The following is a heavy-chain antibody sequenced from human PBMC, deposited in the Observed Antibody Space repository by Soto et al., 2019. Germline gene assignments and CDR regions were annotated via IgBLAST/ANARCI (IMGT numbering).Heavy chain of an antibody. Sequence: EVHLLESGGGLVQPGGSLRLSCAASGFTFDSHEMSWVRQAPGKGLEWVSTISNSGAYTYYADSVKGRFTVSRDNSKSTLYLQMSSLRAEDTALYYGAKYCVTTSCYTRYFDSWGQGTLVTVSS. V-gene: IGHV3-23*01. CDR2: ISNSGAYT. CDR3: AKYCVTTSCYTRYFDS. D-gene: IGHD2-2*01. J-gene: IGHJ4*02. CDR1: GFTFDSHE.